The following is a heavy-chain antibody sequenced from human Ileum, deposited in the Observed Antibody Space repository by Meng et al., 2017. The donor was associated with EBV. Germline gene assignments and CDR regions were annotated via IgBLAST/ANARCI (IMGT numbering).Heavy chain of an antibody. CDR1: GGSISRSDW. J-gene: IGHJ4*02. D-gene: IGHD3-22*01. CDR2: TSHSGST. CDR3: ASSDYYRSDY. V-gene: IGHV4-4*02. Sequence: QWELQEPGPGLVKPSGTLSLTCAVSGGSISRSDWWSWVRQPPGKGLEWIGETSHSGSTNYSPSLKSRVTISLDKSKNQLSLKLNSVTAADTAVYYCASSDYYRSDYWGQGTLVTVSS.